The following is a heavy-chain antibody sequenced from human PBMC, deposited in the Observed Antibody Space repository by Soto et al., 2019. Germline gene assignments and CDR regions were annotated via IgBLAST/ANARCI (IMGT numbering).Heavy chain of an antibody. Sequence: GGSLRLSCAASGFTFSGSALHWVRQASGKGLEWVGRIRSKANSYATAYAASVKGRFTISRDDSKNTSYLQMNSLKTEDTAVYYCTSHYSIYDAFDICGQGTMVTVSS. J-gene: IGHJ3*02. V-gene: IGHV3-73*01. CDR3: TSHYSIYDAFDI. CDR2: IRSKANSYAT. D-gene: IGHD4-4*01. CDR1: GFTFSGSA.